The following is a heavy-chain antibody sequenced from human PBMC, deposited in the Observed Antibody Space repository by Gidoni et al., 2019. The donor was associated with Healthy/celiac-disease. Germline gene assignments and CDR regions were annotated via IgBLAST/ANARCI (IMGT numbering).Heavy chain of an antibody. J-gene: IGHJ6*02. CDR1: GYTFTSYY. Sequence: QVQLVQSGAEVKKPGASVKVSCKASGYTFTSYYMHCVRQAPGQGLEWMGIINPSGGSTSYAQKFQGRVTMTRDTSTSTVYMELSSLRSEDTAVYYCARDLAYCGGDCFPVYYYGMDVWGQGTTVTVSS. D-gene: IGHD2-21*02. CDR2: INPSGGST. CDR3: ARDLAYCGGDCFPVYYYGMDV. V-gene: IGHV1-46*01.